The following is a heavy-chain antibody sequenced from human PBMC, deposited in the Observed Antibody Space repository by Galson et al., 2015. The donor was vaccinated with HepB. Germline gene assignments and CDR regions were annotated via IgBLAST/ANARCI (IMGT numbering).Heavy chain of an antibody. D-gene: IGHD1-26*01. CDR1: GFTFSSYW. CDR3: ARDSGSYWGYYFDY. V-gene: IGHV3-7*03. CDR2: IKQDGSEK. Sequence: SLRLSCAASGFTFSSYWMSWVRQAPGKGLEWVANIKQDGSEKYYVDSVKGRFTISRDNAKNSLYLQMNSLRAEDTAVYYCARDSGSYWGYYFDYWGQGTLVTVSS. J-gene: IGHJ4*02.